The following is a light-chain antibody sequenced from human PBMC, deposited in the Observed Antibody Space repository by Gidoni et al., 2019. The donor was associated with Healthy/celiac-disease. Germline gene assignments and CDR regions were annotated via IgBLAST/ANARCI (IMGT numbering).Light chain of an antibody. CDR3: QQSYSTPHT. J-gene: IGKJ2*01. CDR1: QSISSY. Sequence: DIQMTKSPSSLSAPVGNRVTITCRASQSISSYLNWYQQKPGKAPKLLIYAASSLQSGVPSSFSGSGSGTDFTLTISSLQPEDFATYYCQQSYSTPHTFGQGTQLEIK. CDR2: AAS. V-gene: IGKV1-39*01.